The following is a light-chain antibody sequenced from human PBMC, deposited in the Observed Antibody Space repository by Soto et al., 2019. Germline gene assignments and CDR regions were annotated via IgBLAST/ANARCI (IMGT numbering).Light chain of an antibody. CDR1: SSDVGSYNP. J-gene: IGLJ2*01. V-gene: IGLV2-23*01. CDR2: EGS. Sequence: QSALTQPASVSGSPGQSITISCTGTSSDVGSYNPVSWYQQHPGKAPKLMIYEGSKRPSGVSNRFSGSKSGNTASLTISGLQAEDEADYYCCSYAGSRGLVFGGGTKLTVL. CDR3: CSYAGSRGLV.